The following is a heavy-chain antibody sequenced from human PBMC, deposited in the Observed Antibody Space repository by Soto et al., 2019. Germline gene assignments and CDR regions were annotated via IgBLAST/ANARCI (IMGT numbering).Heavy chain of an antibody. V-gene: IGHV1-69*02. CDR3: ARGGRDGYNLT. D-gene: IGHD5-12*01. Sequence: QVQLVQSGAEVKKPGSSVKVSCKASGGTFSSYTISWVRQAPGQGLEWMGRIIPILGIANYARKFQGRVTITEDKSTSTAYMELSSLRSEDTAVYYCARGGRDGYNLTWGQGTLVTVSS. CDR2: IIPILGIA. J-gene: IGHJ5*02. CDR1: GGTFSSYT.